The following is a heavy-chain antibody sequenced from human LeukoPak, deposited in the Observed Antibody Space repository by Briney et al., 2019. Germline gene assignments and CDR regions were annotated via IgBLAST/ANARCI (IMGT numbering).Heavy chain of an antibody. Sequence: PSETLSLTCAVYGGSFSGYYWSWIRQPPGKGLEWIGEINHSGSTNYNPSLKSRVTMSVDTSKNQFSLKLSSVTAEDTAVYYCAREPTYSNSWHTSCDYWGPGILVTVSS. D-gene: IGHD6-13*01. CDR2: INHSGST. CDR3: AREPTYSNSWHTSCDY. V-gene: IGHV4-34*01. CDR1: GGSFSGYY. J-gene: IGHJ4*02.